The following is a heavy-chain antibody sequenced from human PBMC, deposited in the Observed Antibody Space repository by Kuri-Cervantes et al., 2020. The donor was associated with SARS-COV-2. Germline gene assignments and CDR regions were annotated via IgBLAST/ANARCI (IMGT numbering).Heavy chain of an antibody. V-gene: IGHV4-39*07. J-gene: IGHJ4*02. CDR3: ARGSESPPFDY. CDR1: GGSISSSSYY. CDR2: IYHSGST. Sequence: SETLSLTCTVSGGSISSSSYYWGWIRQPPGKGLEWIGSIYHSGSTYYNPSLKSRVTISVDTSKNQFSLKLSSVTAADTAVYYCARGSESPPFDYWGQGTLVTVSS. D-gene: IGHD2/OR15-2a*01.